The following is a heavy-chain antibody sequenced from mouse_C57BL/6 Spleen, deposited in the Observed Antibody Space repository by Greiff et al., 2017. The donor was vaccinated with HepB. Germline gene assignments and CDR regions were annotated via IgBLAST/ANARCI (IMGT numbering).Heavy chain of an antibody. CDR2: ISTYYGDA. D-gene: IGHD3-2*02. J-gene: IGHJ4*01. V-gene: IGHV1-67*01. Sequence: QVQLKESGPELVRPGVSVKISCKGSGYTFTDYAMHWVKQSHAKSLERIGVISTYYGDASYNQKFKDKATMTVDKSSSTAYMELARLTSEDSAVYYCARGGAQATESYYAMDYWGQGTSVTVAS. CDR1: GYTFTDYA. CDR3: ARGGAQATESYYAMDY.